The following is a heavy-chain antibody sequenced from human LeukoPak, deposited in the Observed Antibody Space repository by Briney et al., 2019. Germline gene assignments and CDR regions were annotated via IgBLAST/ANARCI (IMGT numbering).Heavy chain of an antibody. D-gene: IGHD2-21*02. CDR2: IYYSGST. CDR1: GGSISSYY. CDR3: ARLHYCGGDCYYFDS. J-gene: IGHJ4*02. Sequence: SETLSLTCTVSGGSISSYYWSWIRQPPGKGLEWIGYIYYSGSTNYNPSLKSRVTISVDTSKNQFSLKLISVTTADTAVYYCARLHYCGGDCYYFDSWGQGTLVTVSS. V-gene: IGHV4-59*01.